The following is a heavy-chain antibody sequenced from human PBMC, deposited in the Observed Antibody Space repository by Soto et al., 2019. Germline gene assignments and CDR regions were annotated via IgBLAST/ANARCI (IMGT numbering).Heavy chain of an antibody. J-gene: IGHJ4*02. Sequence: SQTLSLTCAISGDSVSSNSAAWNWIRQSPSRGLEWLGRTYYRSKWYNDYAVSVKSRITINPDTSKNQFSLQLNSVTPEDTAVYYCARDRSHPYDYIWGSYRGFDYWGQGTLVTVSS. CDR3: ARDRSHPYDYIWGSYRGFDY. V-gene: IGHV6-1*01. CDR2: TYYRSKWYN. D-gene: IGHD3-16*02. CDR1: GDSVSSNSAA.